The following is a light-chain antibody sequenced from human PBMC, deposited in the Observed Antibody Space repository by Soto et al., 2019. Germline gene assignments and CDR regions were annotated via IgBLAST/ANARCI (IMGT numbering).Light chain of an antibody. CDR3: AAWDDSLNDVV. J-gene: IGLJ2*01. CDR1: SSNIGSNT. V-gene: IGLV1-44*01. CDR2: SNN. Sequence: QAVVTQPPSASGTPGQRVTISCSGSSSNIGSNTVNWYQQLPGTAPKLLIYSNNHRPSGVPDRFSGSKSGTSASLAISGRLSEDEADYYCAAWDDSLNDVVFGGGTKLTVL.